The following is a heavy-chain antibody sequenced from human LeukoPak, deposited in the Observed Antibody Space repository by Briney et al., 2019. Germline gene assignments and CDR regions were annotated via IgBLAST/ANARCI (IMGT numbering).Heavy chain of an antibody. CDR3: AGDPVCGGDCYGFDP. CDR1: GGSFSGYY. Sequence: KTSETLSLTCAVYGGSFSGYYWSWIRQPPGKGLEWIGEINHSGSTNYNPSLKSRVTISVDTSKNQFSLKLSSVTAADTAVYYCAGDPVCGGDCYGFDPWGQGTLVTVSS. CDR2: INHSGST. J-gene: IGHJ5*02. D-gene: IGHD2-21*02. V-gene: IGHV4-34*01.